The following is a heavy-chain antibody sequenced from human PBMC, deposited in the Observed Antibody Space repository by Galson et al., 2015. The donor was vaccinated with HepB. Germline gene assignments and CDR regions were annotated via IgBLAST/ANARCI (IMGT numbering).Heavy chain of an antibody. CDR2: ISAYNGNT. V-gene: IGHV1-18*04. J-gene: IGHJ4*02. CDR1: GYTFTSYG. Sequence: SVKVSCKASGYTFTSYGISWVRQAPGQGLEWMGWISAYNGNTNYAQKLQGRVTMTTDTSTSTAYMELRSLRSDDTAVYYCARDLPEGRPDYDFWSGQIGYFDYWGQGTLVTVSS. D-gene: IGHD3-3*01. CDR3: ARDLPEGRPDYDFWSGQIGYFDY.